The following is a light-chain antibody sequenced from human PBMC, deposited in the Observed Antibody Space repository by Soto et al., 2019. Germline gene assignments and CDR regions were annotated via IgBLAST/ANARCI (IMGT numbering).Light chain of an antibody. V-gene: IGLV1-40*01. CDR2: GNS. CDR1: SSNIGAGYD. CDR3: QSYDSSLSGPVV. J-gene: IGLJ2*01. Sequence: QSVLTQPPSVSGAPGQRVTISCTGSSSNIGAGYDVHWYQQLPGTAPKLLIYGNSNRPSRVSDRFSGSKSGTSASLAITGLQAEDEADYYCQSYDSSLSGPVVFGGGTKLTVL.